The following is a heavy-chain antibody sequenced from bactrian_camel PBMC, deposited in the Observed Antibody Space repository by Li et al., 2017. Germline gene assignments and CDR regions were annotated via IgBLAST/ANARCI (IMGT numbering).Heavy chain of an antibody. Sequence: HVQLVESGGGSVQAGGSLRLSCAASGFPYSSYCMGWFRQAPGKEREGVAAIVSDGTTSYADSVKGRFTISKDNTKNTLYLQMNSLRPADTAMYYCAAAVGICRGTGHWYARYNYWGQGTQVTVS. V-gene: IGHV3S55*01. J-gene: IGHJ4*01. CDR1: GFPYSSYC. D-gene: IGHD5*01. CDR3: AAAVGICRGTGHWYARYNY. CDR2: IVSDGTT.